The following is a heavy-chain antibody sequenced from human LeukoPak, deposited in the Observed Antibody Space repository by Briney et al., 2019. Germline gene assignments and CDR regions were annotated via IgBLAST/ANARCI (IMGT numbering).Heavy chain of an antibody. D-gene: IGHD6-6*01. CDR1: AFTFSSYG. V-gene: IGHV3-33*01. CDR3: ARDLAARLFDY. J-gene: IGHJ4*02. Sequence: GRSLRLSCQASAFTFSSYGMHWVRQAPDKGLEWVAVIWYDGSKKYYADSVKGRFTISRDNSKNTLYLQMNSLRGEDTAVYYCARDLAARLFDYWGQGTLVTVSS. CDR2: IWYDGSKK.